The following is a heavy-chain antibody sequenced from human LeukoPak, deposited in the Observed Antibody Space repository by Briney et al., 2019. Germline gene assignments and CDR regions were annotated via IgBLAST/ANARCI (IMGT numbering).Heavy chain of an antibody. J-gene: IGHJ4*02. D-gene: IGHD3-22*01. CDR1: GFTFTNYE. CDR2: ISSSGSV. V-gene: IGHV3-48*03. CDR3: ARRGTRLSGYYDY. Sequence: GGSLRLSCAASGFTFTNYEMNWVRQAPGKGVEWVSYISSSGSVYYADSVKGRFTISRDNAKNSVYLQMNSLRDEDTAIYSCARRGTRLSGYYDYWGQGTLVTVSS.